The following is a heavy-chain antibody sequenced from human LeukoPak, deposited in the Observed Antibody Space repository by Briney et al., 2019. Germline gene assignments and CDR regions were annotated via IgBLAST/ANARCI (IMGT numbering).Heavy chain of an antibody. J-gene: IGHJ4*02. V-gene: IGHV4-34*01. D-gene: IGHD2-2*01. Sequence: SETLSLTCAVYGGSFSGYYWSWIRQPPGKGLEWIGEINHSGSTNYNPSLKSRVTISVDTSKNQFSLKLSSVTAADTAVYYCARAPEILSTETQETFDYWGQGTLVTVSS. CDR3: ARAPEILSTETQETFDY. CDR1: GGSFSGYY. CDR2: INHSGST.